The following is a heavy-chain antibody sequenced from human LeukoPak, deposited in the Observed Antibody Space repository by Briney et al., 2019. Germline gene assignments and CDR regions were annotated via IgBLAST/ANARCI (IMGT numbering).Heavy chain of an antibody. CDR3: ARDAEDYFDSSASFDS. Sequence: GTSLRLSCAGSGFTFSAYAIHWVRQAPGKGLEWVAMIWYDGTNQNYADSAKGRFTISRDNSKNTVYLQMGGLRPADTAVYYCARDAEDYFDSSASFDSWGQGTLVTVSS. CDR2: IWYDGTNQ. D-gene: IGHD3-22*01. V-gene: IGHV3-30*04. J-gene: IGHJ4*02. CDR1: GFTFSAYA.